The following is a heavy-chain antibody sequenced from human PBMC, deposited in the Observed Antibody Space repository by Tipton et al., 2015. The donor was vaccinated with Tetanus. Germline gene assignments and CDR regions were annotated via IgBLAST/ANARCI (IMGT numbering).Heavy chain of an antibody. CDR2: INPNNGRT. V-gene: IGHV1-2*02. D-gene: IGHD2/OR15-2a*01. CDR3: SRTGLYLSSDGFDI. J-gene: IGHJ3*02. Sequence: QLVQSGAEVKKPGASVKVSCKASGYTFTGYYVHWVRQAPGQGLEWMGWINPNNGRTYVAQKFQARVTLTTMKSISTAYMDLSRLSSDDTAIYFCSRTGLYLSSDGFDIWGQGTLVTVSS. CDR1: GYTFTGYY.